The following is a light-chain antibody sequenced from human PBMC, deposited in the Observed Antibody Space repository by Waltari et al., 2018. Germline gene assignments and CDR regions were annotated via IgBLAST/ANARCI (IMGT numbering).Light chain of an antibody. CDR1: SSDVGGDAY. J-gene: IGLJ1*01. CDR3: TSFTSSRTYV. CDR2: DVS. V-gene: IGLV2-14*03. Sequence: QSALTQPVSVSGSPGQSLAISCTGTSSDVGGDAYVFWYQQHPGKVPKLMIYDVSARPSGVSNRFSGSKSGNTASLTISGLQAEDEADYYCTSFTSSRTYVFGTGTKVTVL.